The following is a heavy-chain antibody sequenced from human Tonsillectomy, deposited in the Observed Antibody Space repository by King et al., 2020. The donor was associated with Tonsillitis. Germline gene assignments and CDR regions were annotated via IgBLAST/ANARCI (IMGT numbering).Heavy chain of an antibody. V-gene: IGHV3-21*01. Sequence: VQLVESGGGLVKPGGSLRLSCAASGFTFNSYTMNWVRQASGKGLEWVSSISTSSTYIYYADSVKGRFTISRDDAKNSLYLQMNSLRVEDTAVYYCARDQGLGIPIDFWGQGTLVTVSS. CDR2: ISTSSTYI. CDR1: GFTFNSYT. CDR3: ARDQGLGIPIDF. J-gene: IGHJ4*02. D-gene: IGHD7-27*01.